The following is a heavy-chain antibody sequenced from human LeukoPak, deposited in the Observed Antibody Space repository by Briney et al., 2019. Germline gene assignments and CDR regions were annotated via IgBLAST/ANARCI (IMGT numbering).Heavy chain of an antibody. CDR1: GFTFTSSA. V-gene: IGHV1-58*01. D-gene: IGHD3-9*01. J-gene: IGHJ6*04. CDR2: IVVGSGNT. CDR3: AAGPPFDWLEEYGMDV. Sequence: EASVTVSCTASGFTFTSSAVQWVRQARGQRLEWIGSIVVGSGNTNYAQKFQERVTITRDMSTSTAYMELSSLRSEDTAVYYCAAGPPFDWLEEYGMDVWGKGTTVTVSS.